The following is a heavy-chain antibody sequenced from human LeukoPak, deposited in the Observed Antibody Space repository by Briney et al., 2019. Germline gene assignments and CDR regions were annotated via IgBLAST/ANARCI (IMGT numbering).Heavy chain of an antibody. CDR3: ARHSDGAMGAYFDY. CDR1: GGSISTSSYY. J-gene: IGHJ4*02. Sequence: KPSETLSLTCAVSGGSISTSSYYWGWIRQPPGKALEWIGSIYYSGSTYYNPSLKSRVTMSVETFKNQFSLKLSSVTAADTAVYYCARHSDGAMGAYFDYWGQATLVTVSS. D-gene: IGHD1-26*01. V-gene: IGHV4-39*01. CDR2: IYYSGST.